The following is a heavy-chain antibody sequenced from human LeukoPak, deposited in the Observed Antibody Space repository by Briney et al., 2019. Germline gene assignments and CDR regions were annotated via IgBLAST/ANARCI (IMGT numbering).Heavy chain of an antibody. CDR3: AKDWDYYGSGSPLDY. J-gene: IGHJ4*02. D-gene: IGHD3-10*01. Sequence: GGSLRLSCAASGFTFSNYAMSWVRQAPGKGLEWVSTISGPGSSTYSADSVKGRFTISRDNSKNTLYLQMNSLRAEDTAVYYCAKDWDYYGSGSPLDYWGQGTLVTVSS. CDR2: ISGPGSST. V-gene: IGHV3-23*01. CDR1: GFTFSNYA.